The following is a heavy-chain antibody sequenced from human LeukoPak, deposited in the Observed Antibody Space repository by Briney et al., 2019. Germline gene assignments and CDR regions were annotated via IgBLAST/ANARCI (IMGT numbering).Heavy chain of an antibody. D-gene: IGHD6-19*01. J-gene: IGHJ4*02. Sequence: KPGESLKISCKGSGYSFTSYWIGWVRQMPGKGLEWMGIIYPGDSDTRYSSSFQGQVTISADKSISTAYLQWSSLKASDTAMYYCARSVGAAISVAGLYFDYWGQGTLVTVSS. CDR1: GYSFTSYW. CDR3: ARSVGAAISVAGLYFDY. V-gene: IGHV5-51*01. CDR2: IYPGDSDT.